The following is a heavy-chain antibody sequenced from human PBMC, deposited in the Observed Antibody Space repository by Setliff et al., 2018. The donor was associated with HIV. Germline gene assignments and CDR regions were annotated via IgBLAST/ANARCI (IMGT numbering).Heavy chain of an antibody. J-gene: IGHJ6*03. D-gene: IGHD4-4*01. CDR3: ARDAFDYTAYYYSYMDV. CDR1: GGTFNIFS. V-gene: IGHV1-46*02. Sequence: ASVKVSCKTTGGTFNIFSITWVRQAPGQGLEWMGVINPSSGDTLYAQNFQGRVTVTRDTSTSTVYMELSSLRSEDTAVYYCARDAFDYTAYYYSYMDVWGKGTTVTVSS. CDR2: INPSSGDT.